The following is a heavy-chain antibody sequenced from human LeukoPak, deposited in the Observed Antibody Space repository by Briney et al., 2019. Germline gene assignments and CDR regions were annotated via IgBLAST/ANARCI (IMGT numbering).Heavy chain of an antibody. CDR1: GFIFSNFW. J-gene: IGHJ4*02. CDR2: IKLDGSEK. V-gene: IGHV3-7*01. Sequence: PGGSLRLSCAASGFIFSNFWMSWVRQAPGKGLEWVANIKLDGSEKYYVDSVKGRFTISRDNARNSLFLQMNSLRAEDTAVYYCARSNLRAGLEYWGQGTLVTVSS. CDR3: ARSNLRAGLEY. D-gene: IGHD5-12*01.